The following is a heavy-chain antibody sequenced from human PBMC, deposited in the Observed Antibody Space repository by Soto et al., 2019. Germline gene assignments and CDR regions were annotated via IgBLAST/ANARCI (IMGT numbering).Heavy chain of an antibody. Sequence: EVQLLESGGGLVQPGGSLSLSCAASEFTFSNYAMTWVRQAPGKALEWVSSISGSGSITYYAESVKGRFAISRDNSKNTLFLQMNSLRAEDTAIYYCAKAEKISAVAGYLDNWGQGTLVTVSS. CDR2: ISGSGSIT. V-gene: IGHV3-23*01. D-gene: IGHD6-19*01. CDR1: EFTFSNYA. CDR3: AKAEKISAVAGYLDN. J-gene: IGHJ4*02.